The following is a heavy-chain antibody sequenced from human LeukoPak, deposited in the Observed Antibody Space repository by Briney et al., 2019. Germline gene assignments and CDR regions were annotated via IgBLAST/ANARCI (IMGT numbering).Heavy chain of an antibody. Sequence: SETLSLTCTVSGGSISSYYWSWIRQPPGKGLEWIGYTYYSGSTNYNPSLKSRVTISVDTSKNQFSLKLSSVTAADTAVYYCARGPLGRWVTIDYWGQGALVTVSS. CDR1: GGSISSYY. CDR3: ARGPLGRWVTIDY. CDR2: TYYSGST. J-gene: IGHJ4*02. D-gene: IGHD4-23*01. V-gene: IGHV4-59*01.